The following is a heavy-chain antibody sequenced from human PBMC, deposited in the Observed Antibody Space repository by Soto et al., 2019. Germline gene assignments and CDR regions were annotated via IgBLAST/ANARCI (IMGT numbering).Heavy chain of an antibody. J-gene: IGHJ3*02. Sequence: GGSLRLSCAASGFTFSSYSMSWVRQAPGKGLEWVSVMSGSGGTTYYADSVKGRFTISRDNSKNTLYLQMNSLRAEDTALYYCAKTLGSCSGDSCYSGGRVFDIWGQGTVVTVSS. CDR1: GFTFSSYS. V-gene: IGHV3-23*01. CDR3: AKTLGSCSGDSCYSGGRVFDI. D-gene: IGHD2-15*01. CDR2: MSGSGGTT.